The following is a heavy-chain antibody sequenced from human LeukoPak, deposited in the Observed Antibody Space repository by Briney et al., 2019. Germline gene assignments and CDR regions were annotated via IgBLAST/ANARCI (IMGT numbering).Heavy chain of an antibody. V-gene: IGHV4-59*12. Sequence: SETLSLTCSVSGGSIRSKDYWSWIRQSPGKGLEWVGYIYNSAITNYNPHLKSRVTISPDTSKNQLSLELTSVTAADTATYYCVRDRVTGRFFGMDVWGQGTTIIVSS. D-gene: IGHD3-9*01. CDR1: GGSIRSKDY. CDR2: IYNSAIT. CDR3: VRDRVTGRFFGMDV. J-gene: IGHJ6*02.